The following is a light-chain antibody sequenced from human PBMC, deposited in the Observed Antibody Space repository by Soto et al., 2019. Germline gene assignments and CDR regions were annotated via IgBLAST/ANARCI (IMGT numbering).Light chain of an antibody. CDR1: TSNIGAGYD. Sequence: QSVLTQPPSVSGAPGQRVTISCTGTTSNIGAGYDVHWYHQPPGAAPKLLISGNNNRPSGVPDRFSGSRSGTSASLAITGLRAGDEGDYYCQPFYPLLLVSVFGGGTTLPAL. J-gene: IGLJ3*02. CDR3: QPFYPLLLVSV. CDR2: GNN. V-gene: IGLV1-40*01.